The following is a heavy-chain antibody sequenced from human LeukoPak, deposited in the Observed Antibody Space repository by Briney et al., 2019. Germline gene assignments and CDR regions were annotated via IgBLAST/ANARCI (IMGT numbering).Heavy chain of an antibody. V-gene: IGHV3-30*02. CDR3: ARAQWLPPLGFDP. D-gene: IGHD6-19*01. J-gene: IGHJ5*02. Sequence: GGSLRLSCAASGFTFISYGMYWVRQAPGKGLESVAFIRYDGSNKYYADSVKGRFTVSRDNAKNTLYLQMNSLRAEDTAVYYCARAQWLPPLGFDPWGQGTLVTVSS. CDR2: IRYDGSNK. CDR1: GFTFISYG.